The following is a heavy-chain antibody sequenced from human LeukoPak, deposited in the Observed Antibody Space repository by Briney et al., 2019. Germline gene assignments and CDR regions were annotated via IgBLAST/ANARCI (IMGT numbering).Heavy chain of an antibody. D-gene: IGHD2-2*01. Sequence: ASVKVSCTASGGTFSSYAISWVRQAPGQGLEWMGGIIPIFGTANYAQKFQGRVTITADESTSTAYMELSSLRSEDTAVYYCARDNPRYCSSTSCYDYGMDVWGQGTTVTVSS. J-gene: IGHJ6*02. CDR1: GGTFSSYA. CDR2: IIPIFGTA. V-gene: IGHV1-69*13. CDR3: ARDNPRYCSSTSCYDYGMDV.